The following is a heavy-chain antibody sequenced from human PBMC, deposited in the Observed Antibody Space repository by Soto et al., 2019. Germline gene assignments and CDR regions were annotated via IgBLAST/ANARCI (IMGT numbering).Heavy chain of an antibody. D-gene: IGHD2-21*01. CDR1: GFTFSDSY. CDR2: ISGSGTTM. Sequence: GGSLRLSCAASGFTFSDSYMTWIRQGPGKGLEWLSYISGSGTTMYYADSVKGRFTISRDNAKNSLYLQINGLRVEDTAVYFCARGGGCGGSKCPNWLDPWGQGTLVTVSS. J-gene: IGHJ5*02. V-gene: IGHV3-11*01. CDR3: ARGGGCGGSKCPNWLDP.